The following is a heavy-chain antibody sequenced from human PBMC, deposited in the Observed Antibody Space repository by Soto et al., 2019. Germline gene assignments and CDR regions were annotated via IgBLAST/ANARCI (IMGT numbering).Heavy chain of an antibody. V-gene: IGHV4-39*01. Sequence: SETLSLTCTVSGGSISSSSYYWGWIRQPPGKGLEWIGSIYYSGSTYYNPSLKSRVTISVDTSKNQFSLRMSSVTAADTAVYYCARHSGYEPYGMDVWGQGTTVTVSS. CDR2: IYYSGST. D-gene: IGHD5-12*01. CDR3: ARHSGYEPYGMDV. CDR1: GGSISSSSYY. J-gene: IGHJ6*02.